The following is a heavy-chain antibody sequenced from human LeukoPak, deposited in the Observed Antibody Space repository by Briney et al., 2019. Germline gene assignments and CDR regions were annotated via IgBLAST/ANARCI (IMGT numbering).Heavy chain of an antibody. J-gene: IGHJ3*02. CDR3: ADPDNRGWFPGAFDI. Sequence: SETLSLTCTVSGGSISSYYWSWIRQPPGKGLEWIGYIYYSGSTNYNPSLKSRVTISVDTSKNQFSLKLSSVTAADTAVYYCADPDNRGWFPGAFDIWGQGTMVTVSS. V-gene: IGHV4-59*08. D-gene: IGHD1-14*01. CDR1: GGSISSYY. CDR2: IYYSGST.